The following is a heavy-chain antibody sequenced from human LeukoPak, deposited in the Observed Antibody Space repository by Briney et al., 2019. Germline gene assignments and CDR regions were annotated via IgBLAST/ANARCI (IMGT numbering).Heavy chain of an antibody. CDR3: ARVPVNIWENWFDP. CDR2: IYYSGNS. D-gene: IGHD1-26*01. CDR1: GGSISSSSYS. V-gene: IGHV4-39*07. J-gene: IGHJ5*02. Sequence: PSETLSLTCTVSGGSISSSSYSWGWIRQPPGKGLEWIGSIYYSGNSYYNPSLKSRVTISVDTSKNQFSLRLSSVTAADTAVYYCARVPVNIWENWFDPWGQETLVTVSS.